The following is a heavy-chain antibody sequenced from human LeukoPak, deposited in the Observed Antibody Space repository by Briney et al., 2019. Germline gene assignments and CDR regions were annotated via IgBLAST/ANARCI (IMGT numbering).Heavy chain of an antibody. CDR1: GFTFSSYG. V-gene: IGHV3-48*04. Sequence: GGSLRLSCAASGFTFSSYGMHWVRQAPGKGLEWVSYISSSGSTIYYADSVKGRFTISRDNAKNSLYLQMNSLRAEDTAVYYCARDEWAAAGTGSRWFDPWGQGTLVTVSS. D-gene: IGHD6-13*01. CDR2: ISSSGSTI. CDR3: ARDEWAAAGTGSRWFDP. J-gene: IGHJ5*02.